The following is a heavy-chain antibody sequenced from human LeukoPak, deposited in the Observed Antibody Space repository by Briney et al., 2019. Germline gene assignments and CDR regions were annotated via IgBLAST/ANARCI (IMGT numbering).Heavy chain of an antibody. V-gene: IGHV3-30*18. CDR2: ISYDGSNK. Sequence: GGSLRLSCAASGFTFSSYGMHWVRQAPGKGLEWVAVISYDGSNKYYADSVKGRFTISRDNSKNTLYLQMNSLRAEDTAVYYCAKDSSSWYDDDAFDIWGQGTMVTVSS. CDR3: AKDSSSWYDDDAFDI. D-gene: IGHD6-13*01. CDR1: GFTFSSYG. J-gene: IGHJ3*02.